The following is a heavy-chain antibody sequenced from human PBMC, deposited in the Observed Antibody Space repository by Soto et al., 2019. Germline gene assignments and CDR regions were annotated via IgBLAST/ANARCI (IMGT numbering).Heavy chain of an antibody. CDR2: IWYDGSNK. J-gene: IGHJ5*02. Sequence: GGSLRLSCAASGFTFSSYGMHWVRQAPGKGLEWVAVIWYDGSNKYYADSVKGRFTISRDNSKNTLYLQMNSLRAEDTAVYYCAREGGSSSWYIKESWFDPWGQGTLVTVSS. CDR3: AREGGSSSWYIKESWFDP. CDR1: GFTFSSYG. D-gene: IGHD6-13*01. V-gene: IGHV3-33*01.